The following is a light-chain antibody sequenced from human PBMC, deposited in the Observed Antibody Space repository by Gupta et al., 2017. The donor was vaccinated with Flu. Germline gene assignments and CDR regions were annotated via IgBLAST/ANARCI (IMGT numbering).Light chain of an antibody. CDR3: KRCKHPRT. CDR1: QSLVYKNGITY. J-gene: IGKJ2*01. CDR2: EVS. Sequence: TPSPLSLPVTLGQPAYISCRSSQSLVYKNGITYLNWLQQRPGQPPRRINYEVSNRDGGVTGRCSGGGEGNDFTLKISMGEDEDGGGYYRKRCKHPRTFGQGTKVEI. V-gene: IGKV2-30*01.